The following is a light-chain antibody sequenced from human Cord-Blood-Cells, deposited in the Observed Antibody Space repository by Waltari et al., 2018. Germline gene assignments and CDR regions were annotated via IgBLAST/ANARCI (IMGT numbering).Light chain of an antibody. V-gene: IGLV3-10*01. CDR2: EDS. CDR1: ALPKTY. J-gene: IGLJ3*02. CDR3: YSTDSSGNL. Sequence: SYELTQPPSVSVSPGQTARITCSGDALPKTYAYWYQQKSGQAPVLVIYEDSKRPSGIPERFSGSSSGTMATLTISGAQVEDEADYYCYSTDSSGNLFGGGTKLTVL.